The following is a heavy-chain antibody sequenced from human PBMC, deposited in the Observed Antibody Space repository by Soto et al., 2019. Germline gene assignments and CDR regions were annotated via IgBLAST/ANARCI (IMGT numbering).Heavy chain of an antibody. V-gene: IGHV1-2*04. CDR2: INPNSAGT. CDR3: ARGGYSGYDFDY. Sequence: GASVKVSCKASGYTFTGYYMHWVRQAPGQGLEWMGWINPNSAGTNYAQKFQGWVTMTRDTSISTAYMELSRLRSDDTAVYYCARGGYSGYDFDYWGQGTLVTVSS. CDR1: GYTFTGYY. J-gene: IGHJ4*02. D-gene: IGHD5-12*01.